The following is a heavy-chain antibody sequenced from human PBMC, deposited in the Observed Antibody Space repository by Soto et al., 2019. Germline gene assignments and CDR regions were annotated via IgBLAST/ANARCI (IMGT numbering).Heavy chain of an antibody. CDR3: ARTTSSGYDYYYYYGMDV. V-gene: IGHV1-18*01. CDR2: ISAYNGNT. J-gene: IGHJ6*02. CDR1: GYTFTSYG. D-gene: IGHD5-12*01. Sequence: QVQLVQSGAEVEKPGAAVKVSCKASGYTFTSYGISWVRQAPGQGLEWMGWISAYNGNTNYAQKLQGRVTMTTDTSTSTAYMELRSLRSDDTAVYYCARTTSSGYDYYYYYGMDVWGQGTTVTVSS.